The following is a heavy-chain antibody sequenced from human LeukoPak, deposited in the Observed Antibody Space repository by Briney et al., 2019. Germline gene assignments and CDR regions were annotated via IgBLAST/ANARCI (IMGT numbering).Heavy chain of an antibody. J-gene: IGHJ3*02. CDR3: VKEHVDRAFTRSFEI. CDR2: ISPDRT. D-gene: IGHD3-10*01. V-gene: IGHV3-23*01. CDR1: GFNFSTNP. Sequence: GSLRLSCAASGFNFSTNPMSWVRQAPGKGLEWVSAISPDRTYYTDSVKGRLTISRDNYKNTVDLHINSPRAEDTAIYYCVKEHVDRAFTRSFEIWGQGTVVTVSS.